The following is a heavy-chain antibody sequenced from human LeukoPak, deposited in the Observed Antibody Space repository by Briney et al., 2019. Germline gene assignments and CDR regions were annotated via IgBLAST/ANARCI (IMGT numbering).Heavy chain of an antibody. D-gene: IGHD2-21*02. CDR1: GVSFSGYY. Sequence: PSETLSLTCAVYGVSFSGYYWSWIRQPPGKGLEWIGEINHSGSTNYNPSLKSRVTISVDTSKNQFSLKLSSVTAADTAVYYCARAPHIVVVTATPGWFDPWGQGTLVTVSS. CDR2: INHSGST. J-gene: IGHJ5*02. V-gene: IGHV4-34*01. CDR3: ARAPHIVVVTATPGWFDP.